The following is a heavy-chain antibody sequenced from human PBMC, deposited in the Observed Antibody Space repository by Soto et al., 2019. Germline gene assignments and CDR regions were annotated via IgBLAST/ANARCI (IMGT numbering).Heavy chain of an antibody. J-gene: IGHJ4*02. CDR1: GFTFSGSA. CDR2: IRSKANSYAT. V-gene: IGHV3-73*01. D-gene: IGHD6-19*01. CDR3: TRPIAVAGTTAY. Sequence: EVQLVESGGGLVQPEGSLKLSCAASGFTFSGSAMHWIRQASGKGLEWVGRIRSKANSYATAYAASVKGRFTISRDDSKNTAYLQMNSLKTEDTAVYYCTRPIAVAGTTAYWGQGTLVTVSS.